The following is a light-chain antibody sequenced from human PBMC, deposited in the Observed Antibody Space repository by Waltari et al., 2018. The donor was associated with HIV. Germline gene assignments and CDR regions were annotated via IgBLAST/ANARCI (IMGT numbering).Light chain of an antibody. J-gene: IGLJ3*02. CDR2: YDS. CDR3: QVWDSSSDHVL. CDR1: NIERKS. Sequence: SSVLTQPPSVSVAPGKTARITCGGNNIERKSAHWYQQKPGQAPALVIYYDSDRPSGIPERFSGSNSGDTATLTISRVGDGDEADYYCQVWDSSSDHVLFGGGTKLTVL. V-gene: IGLV3-21*04.